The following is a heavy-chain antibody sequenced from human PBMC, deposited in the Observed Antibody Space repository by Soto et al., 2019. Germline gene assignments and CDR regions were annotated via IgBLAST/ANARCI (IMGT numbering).Heavy chain of an antibody. CDR1: GFTFDDYA. CDR3: AKGYYYYMDV. J-gene: IGHJ6*03. CDR2: ISWNSGSI. Sequence: GGSLRLSCAASGFTFDDYAMHWVRQAPGKGLEWVSGISWNSGSIGYADSVKGRFTISRDNAKNSLYLQMNSLRAEDTALYYCAKGYYYYMDVWGKGTTVTVSS. V-gene: IGHV3-9*01.